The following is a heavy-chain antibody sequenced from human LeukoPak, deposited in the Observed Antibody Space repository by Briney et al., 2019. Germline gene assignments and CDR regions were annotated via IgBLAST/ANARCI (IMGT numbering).Heavy chain of an antibody. J-gene: IGHJ5*02. Sequence: GGSLRLSCAASGFTFSSYAMSWVRQAPGKGLEGVSAISGSGGSTYYADSVKGRFTISRDNSKNTLYLQMNSLRAEDTAVYYCAKTLLAAMVNNWFDPWGQGTLVTVSS. CDR3: AKTLLAAMVNNWFDP. V-gene: IGHV3-23*01. CDR2: ISGSGGST. CDR1: GFTFSSYA. D-gene: IGHD5-18*01.